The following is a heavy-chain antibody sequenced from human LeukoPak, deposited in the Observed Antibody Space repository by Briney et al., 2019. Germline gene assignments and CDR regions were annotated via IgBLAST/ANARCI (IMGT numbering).Heavy chain of an antibody. Sequence: GGSLRLSCAASGFTFSSYEMNWVRQAPGKGLEWVSYISSSGSTIYYADFVKGRFTISRDNAKNSLYLQMNSLRAEDTAVYYCAREGRYSYGYGDFDYWGQGTLVTVSS. CDR3: AREGRYSYGYGDFDY. D-gene: IGHD5-18*01. CDR1: GFTFSSYE. V-gene: IGHV3-48*03. J-gene: IGHJ4*02. CDR2: ISSSGSTI.